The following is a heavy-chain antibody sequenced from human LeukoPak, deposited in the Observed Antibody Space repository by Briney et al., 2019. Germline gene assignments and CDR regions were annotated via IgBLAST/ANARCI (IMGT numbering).Heavy chain of an antibody. CDR3: ASVFRPSLTVFIITAAFDI. V-gene: IGHV3-21*01. J-gene: IGHJ3*02. CDR1: GFTFSSYS. Sequence: GGSLRLSCTASGFTFSSYSLNWVRQAPGKGLEWVSSASTGSNYIYYGSSGKGPLTISRDNEKNSLYLQMNSLRVEETAVYYCASVFRPSLTVFIITAAFDIWGQGTMVTVSS. CDR2: ASTGSNYI. D-gene: IGHD3-3*01.